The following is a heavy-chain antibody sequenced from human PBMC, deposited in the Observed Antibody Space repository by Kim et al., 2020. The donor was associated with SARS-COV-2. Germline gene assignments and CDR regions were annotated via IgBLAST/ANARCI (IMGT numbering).Heavy chain of an antibody. CDR1: GYSFTHYW. CDR2: IYPADSDT. CDR3: ATYFGSSTKFDY. Sequence: GESLKISCKGSGYSFTHYWVAWVRQMPGKGLEWMGVIYPADSDTKYSPSFEGRVTMSADKSIATAYLQWTSLKASDTAMYYCATYFGSSTKFDYWGQGTLVTVSS. V-gene: IGHV5-51*01. D-gene: IGHD1-26*01. J-gene: IGHJ4*02.